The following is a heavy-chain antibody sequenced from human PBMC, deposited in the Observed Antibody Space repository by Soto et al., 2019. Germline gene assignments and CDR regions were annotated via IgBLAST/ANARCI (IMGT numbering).Heavy chain of an antibody. Sequence: HPGGSLRLSCAASGFTFSSYAMSWVRQAPGKGLEWVSAISGSGGSTYYADSVKGRFTISRDNSKNTLYLQMNSLRAEDTAVYYCAKVKVEELLWFGEGYFDYWGQGTLVTVSS. CDR3: AKVKVEELLWFGEGYFDY. D-gene: IGHD3-10*01. CDR2: ISGSGGST. CDR1: GFTFSSYA. V-gene: IGHV3-23*01. J-gene: IGHJ4*02.